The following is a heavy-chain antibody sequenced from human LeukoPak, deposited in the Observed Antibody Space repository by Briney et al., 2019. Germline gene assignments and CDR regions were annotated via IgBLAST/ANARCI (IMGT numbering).Heavy chain of an antibody. D-gene: IGHD3-10*01. CDR2: IIPIFGTA. V-gene: IGHV1-69*06. J-gene: IGHJ4*02. CDR1: GGTFSSYA. CDR3: AREKEGLLTFDY. Sequence: SVKVSCKASGGTFSSYAISWVRQVPGQGLEWMGGIIPIFGTANYAQKFQGRVTITADKSTSTAYMELSSLRSEDTAVYYCAREKEGLLTFDYWGQGTLVTVSS.